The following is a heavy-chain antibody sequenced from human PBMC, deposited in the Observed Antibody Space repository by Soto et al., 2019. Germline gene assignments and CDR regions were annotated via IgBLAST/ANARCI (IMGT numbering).Heavy chain of an antibody. CDR2: IYWNGDK. Sequence: QITLKESGPTLVKPTQTLTLTCTFSGFSLSTSGVGVGWIRQSPGKALQWLALIYWNGDKRYNPSLKTRLTITTDTSKNQVVLTLTNIDPVDTATYYCAHRPSGWFLFDYWGQGTLVTVSS. V-gene: IGHV2-5*01. J-gene: IGHJ4*02. CDR3: AHRPSGWFLFDY. D-gene: IGHD6-19*01. CDR1: GFSLSTSGVG.